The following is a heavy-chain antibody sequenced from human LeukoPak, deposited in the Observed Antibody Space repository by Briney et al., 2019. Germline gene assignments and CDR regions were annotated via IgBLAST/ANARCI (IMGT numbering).Heavy chain of an antibody. Sequence: ASVKVSCKASGYTFTGYYMHWVRQAPGQGLEWMGWINPNHGDTNYAQKFQDRVSMTRDTSISTAYMHLSRLRSADTAVYYCARTNGGYEYNWGQGTRVIVSS. CDR1: GYTFTGYY. V-gene: IGHV1-2*02. D-gene: IGHD5-12*01. J-gene: IGHJ4*02. CDR2: INPNHGDT. CDR3: ARTNGGYEYN.